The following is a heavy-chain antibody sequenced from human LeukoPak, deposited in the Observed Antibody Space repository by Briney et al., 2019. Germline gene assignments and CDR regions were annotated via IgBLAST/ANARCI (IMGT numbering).Heavy chain of an antibody. J-gene: IGHJ4*02. CDR1: GLSFSSYT. D-gene: IGHD6-6*01. CDR3: AKGIEARQVSDY. V-gene: IGHV3-23*01. Sequence: GGSLRLSCAASGLSFSSYTMSWVRQAPGGGREGVSDISGSGRSTYYADSVKGRFTISRDNSKNTMYLQMNSLRDEDTAVYYCAKGIEARQVSDYWGQGTLVTV. CDR2: ISGSGRST.